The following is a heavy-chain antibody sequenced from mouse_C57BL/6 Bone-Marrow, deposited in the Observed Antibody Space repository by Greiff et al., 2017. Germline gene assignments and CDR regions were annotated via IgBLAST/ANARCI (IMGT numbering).Heavy chain of an antibody. CDR1: GYTFTSYW. D-gene: IGHD2-3*01. CDR2: IDPSDSYT. V-gene: IGHV1-59*01. Sequence: VQLQQPGAELVRPGTSVKLSCKASGYTFTSYWMHWVKQRPGQGLEWIGVIDPSDSYTNYNQKFKGKATLTVDTSSSTAYMQLSSLTSEDSAVYYCARGGDGYYVDWYVDVWGTGTTVTVSS. CDR3: ARGGDGYYVDWYVDV. J-gene: IGHJ1*03.